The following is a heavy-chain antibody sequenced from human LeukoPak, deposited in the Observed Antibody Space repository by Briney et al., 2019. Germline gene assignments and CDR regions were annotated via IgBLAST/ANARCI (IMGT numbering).Heavy chain of an antibody. CDR2: IIPIFGTA. V-gene: IGHV1-69*05. D-gene: IGHD3/OR15-3a*01. Sequence: ASVKVSCKASGGTFSSYAISWVRQAPGQGLEWMGGIIPIFGTANYAQKFQGRVAMTTDTSTSTAYMELRSLRSDDTAVYYCARDGDWRTYYYYYMDVWGKGTTVTVSS. CDR1: GGTFSSYA. CDR3: ARDGDWRTYYYYYMDV. J-gene: IGHJ6*03.